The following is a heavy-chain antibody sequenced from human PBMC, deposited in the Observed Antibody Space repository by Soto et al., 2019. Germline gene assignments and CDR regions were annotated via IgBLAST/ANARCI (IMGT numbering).Heavy chain of an antibody. J-gene: IGHJ2*01. CDR3: AREIATDGHWYFDL. CDR1: GFTFSGHD. CDR2: ITPAGGP. Sequence: EVQLVESGGGLVQPGGSLRLSCAASGFTFSGHDMHWVRQATGKGLEWVSGITPAGGPNYRDSVKGRFTISRENARNSLNLQMNSLSVGDTAIYYCAREIATDGHWYFDLWGRGTLVTVSS. D-gene: IGHD2-21*01. V-gene: IGHV3-13*05.